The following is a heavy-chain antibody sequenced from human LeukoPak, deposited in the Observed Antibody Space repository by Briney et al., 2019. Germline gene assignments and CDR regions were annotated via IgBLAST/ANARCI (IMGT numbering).Heavy chain of an antibody. CDR1: GYTFTGYY. D-gene: IGHD2-2*01. Sequence: ASVKGSCKASGYTFTGYYMHWVRQAPGQGLEWMGWINPNSGGTNYAQKFQGRVTMTRDTSISTAYMELSRLRSDDTAVYYCARDQVVPAAMDYYYGMDVWGQGTTVTVSS. V-gene: IGHV1-2*02. J-gene: IGHJ6*02. CDR2: INPNSGGT. CDR3: ARDQVVPAAMDYYYGMDV.